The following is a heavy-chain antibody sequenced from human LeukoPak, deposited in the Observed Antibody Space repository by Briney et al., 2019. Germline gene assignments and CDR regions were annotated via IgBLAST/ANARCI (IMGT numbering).Heavy chain of an antibody. CDR2: ISSSSSYI. CDR1: GFTLSNYG. V-gene: IGHV3-21*01. D-gene: IGHD5-12*01. J-gene: IGHJ4*02. CDR3: AAWGYVGDY. Sequence: GGSLRLSCAASGFTLSNYGIHWVRQAPGKGLEWVSSISSSSSYIYYADSVKGRFTISRDNAKNSLYLQMNSLRAEDTAVYYCAAWGYVGDYWGQGTLVTVSS.